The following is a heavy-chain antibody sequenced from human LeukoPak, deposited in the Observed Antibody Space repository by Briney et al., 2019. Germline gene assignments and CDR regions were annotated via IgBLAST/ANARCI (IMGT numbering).Heavy chain of an antibody. CDR2: ISYDGSNK. CDR1: GFTFSSYA. D-gene: IGHD3-3*01. Sequence: GGSLRLSCAASGFTFSSYAMHWVRQAPGKGLEWVAVISYDGSNKYYADSVKGRFTISRDNSKNTLYLQMNSLRAEDTAVYYCARMYYDFWSGTGAFDIWGQGTMVTVSS. CDR3: ARMYYDFWSGTGAFDI. J-gene: IGHJ3*02. V-gene: IGHV3-30-3*01.